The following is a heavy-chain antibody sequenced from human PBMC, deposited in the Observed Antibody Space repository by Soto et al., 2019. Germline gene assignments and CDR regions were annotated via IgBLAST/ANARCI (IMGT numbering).Heavy chain of an antibody. D-gene: IGHD2-15*01. CDR1: GFSLSTSGMR. V-gene: IGHV2-70*04. Sequence: SGPTLVNPTQTLTLTCTFSGFSLSTSGMRVSWIRQPPGKALEWLARIDWDDDKFYNTSLKTRLTISKDSSKNQVVLTMTSMDPLDTATYYCARMFHCSGGTCPFDYWGQGALVTVSS. CDR3: ARMFHCSGGTCPFDY. CDR2: IDWDDDK. J-gene: IGHJ4*02.